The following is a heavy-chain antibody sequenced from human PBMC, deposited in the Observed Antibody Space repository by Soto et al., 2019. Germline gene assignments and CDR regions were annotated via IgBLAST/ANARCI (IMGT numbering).Heavy chain of an antibody. CDR2: IIPIFGTA. J-gene: IGHJ6*02. V-gene: IGHV1-69*13. CDR3: AGDSQYCSSTSCYGGFSGWYYYYGMDV. Sequence: ASVKVSCKASGGTFSSYAISWVRQAPGQGLEWMGGIIPIFGTANYAQKFQGRVTINGDDSPGTAPMELGSLRSEGPAVDYCAGDSQYCSSTSCYGGFSGWYYYYGMDVWGQGTTVTVSS. CDR1: GGTFSSYA. D-gene: IGHD2-2*01.